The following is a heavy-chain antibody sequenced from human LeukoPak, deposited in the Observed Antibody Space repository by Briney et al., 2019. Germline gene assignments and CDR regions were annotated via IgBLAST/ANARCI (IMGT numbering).Heavy chain of an antibody. CDR2: INHSGST. Sequence: SETLSLTCAVYGGSFSGYYWSWIRQPPGKGLEWIGEINHSGSTNYNPSLKSRVTISVDTSKNQFSLKLSSVTAADTAVYYCATSSSWYYFDYWGQGTLVTVSS. CDR3: ATSSSWYYFDY. J-gene: IGHJ4*02. CDR1: GGSFSGYY. V-gene: IGHV4-34*01. D-gene: IGHD6-13*01.